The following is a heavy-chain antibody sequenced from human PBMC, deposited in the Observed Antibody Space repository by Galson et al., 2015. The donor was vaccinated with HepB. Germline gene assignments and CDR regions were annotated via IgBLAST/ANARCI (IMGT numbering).Heavy chain of an antibody. Sequence: SLRLSCAASGFTFSTYAMHWVRHPPGKGPEWLAAITHDGSNKYHAGSVKGRFTISRDNFKSTLHLQMDSLRAEDTAVYSCVRPLLTTVTTFGGAFDIWGQGTMVTVSS. V-gene: IGHV3-30-3*01. CDR2: ITHDGSNK. CDR1: GFTFSTYA. D-gene: IGHD4-17*01. CDR3: VRPLLTTVTTFGGAFDI. J-gene: IGHJ3*02.